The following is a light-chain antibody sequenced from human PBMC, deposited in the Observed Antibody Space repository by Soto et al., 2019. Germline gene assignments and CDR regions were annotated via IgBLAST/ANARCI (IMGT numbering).Light chain of an antibody. CDR3: HQYNNWPPYT. V-gene: IGKV3-15*01. CDR1: QSVSSN. CDR2: GAS. Sequence: EIVMTQSPATLSVSPGERATLSCRASQSVSSNLAWYQQKPGQAPRLLIYGASTRATGIPARFSGSGSGTKFTLTIISLQSEDVVVYYCHQYNNWPPYTFGQGTKLEIK. J-gene: IGKJ2*01.